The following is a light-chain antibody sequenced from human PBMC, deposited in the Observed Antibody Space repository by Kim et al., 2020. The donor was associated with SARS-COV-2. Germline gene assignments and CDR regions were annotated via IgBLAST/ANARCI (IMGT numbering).Light chain of an antibody. CDR1: QDIANY. CDR3: QKYDSAPWT. J-gene: IGKJ1*01. V-gene: IGKV1-27*01. Sequence: ASVADGVTITCRASQDIANYLAWYQQKPGKVPTPLVYAASALKSGVPSRFSGNRSGTDFTLTISNLQPEDVATYYCQKYDSAPWTFGQGTKVDIK. CDR2: AAS.